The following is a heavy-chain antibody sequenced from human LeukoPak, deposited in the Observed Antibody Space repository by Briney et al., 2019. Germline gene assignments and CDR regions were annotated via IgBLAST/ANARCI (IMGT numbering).Heavy chain of an antibody. D-gene: IGHD1-1*01. J-gene: IGHJ4*02. V-gene: IGHV1-2*06. CDR1: EYTFTGYY. Sequence: ASVKVSCKASEYTFTGYYMHWVRQAPGQGLEWMGRINPNSGGTNYAQKFQGRVTMTRDTSISTAYMELSRLRSGDTAVYYCATLGTQTGMYDYWGQGTLVTVSS. CDR3: ATLGTQTGMYDY. CDR2: INPNSGGT.